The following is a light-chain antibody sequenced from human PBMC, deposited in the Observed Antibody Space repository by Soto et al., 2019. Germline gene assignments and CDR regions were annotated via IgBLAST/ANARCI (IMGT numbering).Light chain of an antibody. CDR1: QSVSSN. Sequence: EIVMTQSPATLSVSPGERVTLSCRASQSVSSNLAWYQKKPGQAPRLLIYGASTRATGIPARFSGSGSGTEFTLTISSLQSEDLAVYYCQQYNNWWTFGQGTQVAIK. CDR3: QQYNNWWT. V-gene: IGKV3D-15*01. CDR2: GAS. J-gene: IGKJ1*01.